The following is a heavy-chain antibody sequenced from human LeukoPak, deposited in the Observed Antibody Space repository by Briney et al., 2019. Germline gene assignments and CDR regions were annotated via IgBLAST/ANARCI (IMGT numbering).Heavy chain of an antibody. CDR3: ARGGYSSTLYGRYQH. D-gene: IGHD6-13*01. J-gene: IGHJ1*01. V-gene: IGHV3-21*01. CDR1: GFTFSSYS. CDR2: ISSSTSYI. Sequence: GGSLRLSCAASGFTFSSYSMNWVRQAPGKGLECVSSISSSTSYIYYADSVKGRFTISRDNAKNSLYLQMNSLRAEDTAVYYCARGGYSSTLYGRYQHWGQGTLVTVSP.